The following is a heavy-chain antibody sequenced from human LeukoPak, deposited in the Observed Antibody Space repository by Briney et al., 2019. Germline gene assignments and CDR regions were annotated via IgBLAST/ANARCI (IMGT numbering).Heavy chain of an antibody. D-gene: IGHD3-10*01. CDR3: ARFSGGLFDVFDF. J-gene: IGHJ3*01. Sequence: SETLSLTCSVSGGFISDSNYYWAWIRQPPWKGLEWTGTIYYSGSTSYNPSLRSRVTISVDTSKNQFSLKLSSVTAADTAVYYCARFSGGLFDVFDFGGQGKLVPVSS. V-gene: IGHV4-39*07. CDR2: IYYSGST. CDR1: GGFISDSNYY.